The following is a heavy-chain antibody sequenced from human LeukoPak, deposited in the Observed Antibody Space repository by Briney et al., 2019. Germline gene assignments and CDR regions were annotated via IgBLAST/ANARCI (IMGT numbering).Heavy chain of an antibody. Sequence: SETLSLTCAVYGGSFSGYYWSWIRQPPGKGLEWTGEINHSGSTNYNPSLKSRVTISVDTSKNQFSLKLSSVTAADTAVYYCARGKPSVYRYYFDYWGQGTLVTVSS. CDR2: INHSGST. CDR1: GGSFSGYY. J-gene: IGHJ4*02. V-gene: IGHV4-34*01. D-gene: IGHD2-8*01. CDR3: ARGKPSVYRYYFDY.